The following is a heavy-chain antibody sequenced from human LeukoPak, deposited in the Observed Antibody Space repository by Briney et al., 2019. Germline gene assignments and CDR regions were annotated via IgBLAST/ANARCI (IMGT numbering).Heavy chain of an antibody. CDR1: GGSISSYY. Sequence: SETLSLTCTVSGGSISSYYWSWIRQPPGKGLEWIGYIYYSGSTNYNPSLKSRVTVSVDTSKSQFSLKLSSVTAADTAVYYCARVGSNSGSYFSPVVWRNYFDYWGQGTLVTVSS. V-gene: IGHV4-59*01. CDR3: ARVGSNSGSYFSPVVWRNYFDY. D-gene: IGHD1-26*01. CDR2: IYYSGST. J-gene: IGHJ4*02.